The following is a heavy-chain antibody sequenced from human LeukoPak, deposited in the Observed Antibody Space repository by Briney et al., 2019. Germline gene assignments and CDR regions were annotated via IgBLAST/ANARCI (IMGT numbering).Heavy chain of an antibody. Sequence: GGSLRLSCAASGFTFSSYAMHWVRQAPGKGLEWVAVISYDGSNKYYADSVKGRFTISRDNSKNTLYLQMNSLRAEDTAVYYCAREWYDSSGYYPLDYWGQGTLVTVSS. CDR2: ISYDGSNK. V-gene: IGHV3-30-3*01. CDR3: AREWYDSSGYYPLDY. D-gene: IGHD3-22*01. J-gene: IGHJ4*02. CDR1: GFTFSSYA.